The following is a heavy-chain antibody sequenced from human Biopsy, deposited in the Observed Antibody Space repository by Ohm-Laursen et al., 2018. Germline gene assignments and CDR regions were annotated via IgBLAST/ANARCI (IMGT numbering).Heavy chain of an antibody. Sequence: SQTLSLTCAVSGDSISSYYWSWIRQPNGKGLEWIGYVYYTGSTDYNPSLQSRVTISVDTSKNHFSLRLRSVTPADTAIYYCARDRGYYSDRTVPGYFDLWGRGTLVTVSS. D-gene: IGHD3-22*01. CDR2: VYYTGST. CDR3: ARDRGYYSDRTVPGYFDL. V-gene: IGHV4-59*01. CDR1: GDSISSYY. J-gene: IGHJ2*01.